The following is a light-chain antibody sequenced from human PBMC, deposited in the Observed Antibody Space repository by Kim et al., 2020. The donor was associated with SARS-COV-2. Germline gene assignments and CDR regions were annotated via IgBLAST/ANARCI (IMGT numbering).Light chain of an antibody. Sequence: SVTRSCNGTSSDVGSYNRVSWYQQPPGTAPKLMIYEVSNRPSGVPDRFSGSKSGNTASLTISGLQAEDEADYYCSSYTSSSTFGGVFGGGTQLTVL. CDR1: SSDVGSYNR. V-gene: IGLV2-18*02. CDR3: SSYTSSSTFGGV. J-gene: IGLJ2*01. CDR2: EVS.